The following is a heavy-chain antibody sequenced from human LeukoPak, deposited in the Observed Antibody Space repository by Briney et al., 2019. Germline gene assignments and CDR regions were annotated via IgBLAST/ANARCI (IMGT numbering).Heavy chain of an antibody. J-gene: IGHJ6*03. CDR1: GYSFTSYW. V-gene: IGHV5-51*01. CDR2: IYPGDSDT. D-gene: IGHD3-10*01. CDR3: ARHVPERRAYYYGSGSHDLYYYYMDV. Sequence: GESLKISCKGSGYSFTSYWIGWVRQMPGKGLEWMGIIYPGDSDTRYSPSFQGQVTISADKSISTAYLQWSSLKASDTAMYYCARHVPERRAYYYGSGSHDLYYYYMDVWGKGTTVTISS.